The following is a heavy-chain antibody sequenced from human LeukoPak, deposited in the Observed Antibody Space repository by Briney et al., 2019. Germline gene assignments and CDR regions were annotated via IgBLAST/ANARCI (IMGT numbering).Heavy chain of an antibody. Sequence: PGGSLRLSCAASGFTFSTYPMHWVRQPPGKGLEWVAVISSDKRNEYYADSVKGRFTISRDNAKNSLFLQMNSLRAEDTAMYYCAKGTKPVMTIPDYWGQGILVTVSS. CDR3: AKGTKPVMTIPDY. J-gene: IGHJ4*02. CDR2: ISSDKRNE. D-gene: IGHD1/OR15-1a*01. V-gene: IGHV3-30*04. CDR1: GFTFSTYP.